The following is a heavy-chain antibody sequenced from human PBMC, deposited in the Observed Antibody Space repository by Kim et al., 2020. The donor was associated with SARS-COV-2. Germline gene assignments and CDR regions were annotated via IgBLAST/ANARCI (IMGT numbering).Heavy chain of an antibody. J-gene: IGHJ4*02. Sequence: SETLSLTCAVYGGSFSGYYWSWIRQPPGKGLEWIGEINHSGSTNYNPSLKSRVTISVDTSKNQFSLKLSSVTAADTAVYYCAREGEGDAWRGRGQLVENWGQGTLVTVSS. CDR3: AREGEGDAWRGRGQLVEN. V-gene: IGHV4-34*01. CDR1: GGSFSGYY. D-gene: IGHD6-6*01. CDR2: INHSGST.